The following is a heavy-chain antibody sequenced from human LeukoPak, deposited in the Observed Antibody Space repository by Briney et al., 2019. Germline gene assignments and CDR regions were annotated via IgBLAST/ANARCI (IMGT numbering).Heavy chain of an antibody. CDR2: ISGSGGST. CDR1: GFTFSSYA. Sequence: GGSLRLSCAASGFTFSSYAMSWVRQAPGKGLEWVSAISGSGGSTYYAGSVKGRFTISRDSSKKTLYLQINSLRAEDTAVYHCANAWVPESIVVVIFDYWGQGTPGTVSS. D-gene: IGHD3-22*01. CDR3: ANAWVPESIVVVIFDY. J-gene: IGHJ4*02. V-gene: IGHV3-23*01.